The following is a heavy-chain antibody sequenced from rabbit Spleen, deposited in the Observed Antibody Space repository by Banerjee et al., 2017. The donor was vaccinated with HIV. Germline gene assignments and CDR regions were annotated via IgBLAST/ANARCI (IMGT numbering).Heavy chain of an antibody. Sequence: QEQLKESGGGLVQPGGSLKLSCKASGVSFSGNSYMCWVRQAPGKGLEWIACIDTGSSGFTYFASWAKGRFTISKTSSTTVTLQMTSLTAADTATYFCARDTSSSFSSYGMDLWGQGTLVTVS. CDR3: ARDTSSSFSSYGMDL. J-gene: IGHJ6*01. D-gene: IGHD1-1*01. CDR1: GVSFSGNSY. CDR2: IDTGSSGFT. V-gene: IGHV1S45*01.